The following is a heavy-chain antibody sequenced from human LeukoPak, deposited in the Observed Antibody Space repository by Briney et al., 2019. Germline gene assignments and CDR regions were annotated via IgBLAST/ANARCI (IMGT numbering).Heavy chain of an antibody. CDR2: LYSDGST. J-gene: IGHJ6*03. Sequence: GGSLRLSCAASGFTVSRNYMSWVRQAPGKGLEWVSVLYSDGSTYHADSVKGRFTISRDNSKNTLYLQMNSLRAEDTALYHCARVSSTGGGFYYYYYMDVWGKGTTVTISS. V-gene: IGHV3-53*01. CDR3: ARVSSTGGGFYYYYYMDV. CDR1: GFTVSRNY. D-gene: IGHD4-17*01.